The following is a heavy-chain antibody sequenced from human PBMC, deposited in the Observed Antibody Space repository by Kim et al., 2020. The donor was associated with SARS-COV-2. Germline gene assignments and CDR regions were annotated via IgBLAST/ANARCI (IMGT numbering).Heavy chain of an antibody. D-gene: IGHD2-21*02. CDR3: ARDDYRAVAHPTYCGGDCYSDV. V-gene: IGHV1-69*04. J-gene: IGHJ6*04. Sequence: SVKVSCKASGGTFSSYAISWVRQAPGQGLEWMGRIIPILGIANYAQKFQGRVTITADKSTSTAYMELSSLRSEDTAVYYCARDDYRAVAHPTYCGGDCYSDVWGKGTTVTVSS. CDR1: GGTFSSYA. CDR2: IIPILGIA.